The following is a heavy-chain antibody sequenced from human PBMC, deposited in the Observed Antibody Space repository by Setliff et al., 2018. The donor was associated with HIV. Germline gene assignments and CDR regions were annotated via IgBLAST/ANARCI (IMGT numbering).Heavy chain of an antibody. Sequence: SETLSLTCAVYGGSFSDYYWNWIRQPPGKGLEWIGEINHSGSTNYNPSLKSRVTISLDTSKNQFSLKLSSVTAADTAVYYCAKLTPFDYWGQGTLVTV. V-gene: IGHV4-34*01. CDR1: GGSFSDYY. CDR2: INHSGST. D-gene: IGHD7-27*01. CDR3: AKLTPFDY. J-gene: IGHJ4*02.